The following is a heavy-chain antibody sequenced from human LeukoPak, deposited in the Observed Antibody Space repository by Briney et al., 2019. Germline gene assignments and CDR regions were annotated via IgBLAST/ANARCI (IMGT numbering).Heavy chain of an antibody. D-gene: IGHD3-22*01. CDR3: ATARNDRSAYLNY. CDR2: IWSDGANN. Sequence: PGGSLRLSCVGSGFTFSSYGMHWVRQAPGKGLEWMTLIWSDGANNFYADSVKGRFTISRDNSKNTLYLQMNDLRAEDTAVYYCATARNDRSAYLNYWGQGTLVTVSS. V-gene: IGHV3-33*01. J-gene: IGHJ4*02. CDR1: GFTFSSYG.